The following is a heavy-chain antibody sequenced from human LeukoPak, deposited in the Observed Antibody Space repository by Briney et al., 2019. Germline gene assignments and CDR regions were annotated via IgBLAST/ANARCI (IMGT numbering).Heavy chain of an antibody. CDR3: ARRPRSVVMVWFDP. J-gene: IGHJ5*02. D-gene: IGHD3-22*01. V-gene: IGHV4-34*01. CDR2: INHSGST. CDR1: GGSFSGYY. Sequence: SETLSLTCAVYGGSFSGYYWSWIRQPPGKGLEWIGEINHSGSTNYNPSLKSRVTISVDTSKNQFSLKLSSVTAADTAVYYCARRPRSVVMVWFDPWGQGTLVTVSS.